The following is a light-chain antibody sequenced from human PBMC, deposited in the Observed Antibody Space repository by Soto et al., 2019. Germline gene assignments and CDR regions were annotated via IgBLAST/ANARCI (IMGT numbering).Light chain of an antibody. V-gene: IGLV2-14*01. Sequence: QSVLTQPASVSGSPGQSITISCTGTSSDVGGYNFVSWYQQHPGKAPKLMTYDVNNRPSGVSNRFSGSKSGNTASLTISGLQAEDEADYDCSSYTSSSTYVFVTGTKVTVL. CDR2: DVN. CDR1: SSDVGGYNF. CDR3: SSYTSSSTYV. J-gene: IGLJ1*01.